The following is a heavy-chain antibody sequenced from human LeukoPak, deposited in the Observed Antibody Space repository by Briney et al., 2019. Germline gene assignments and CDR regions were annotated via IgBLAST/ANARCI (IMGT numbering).Heavy chain of an antibody. Sequence: SETLSLTCTVSGGSISSYYWSWIRQTPGKEMEWIGNIYYSGSTDYNPSLKSRVTISLDMSQTQFSLNLTSVTAADTAVYYCARGRRPAGLSARYYFDFWGQGTLVTVSS. CDR2: IYYSGST. D-gene: IGHD3-16*01. J-gene: IGHJ4*02. CDR3: ARGRRPAGLSARYYFDF. V-gene: IGHV4-59*01. CDR1: GGSISSYY.